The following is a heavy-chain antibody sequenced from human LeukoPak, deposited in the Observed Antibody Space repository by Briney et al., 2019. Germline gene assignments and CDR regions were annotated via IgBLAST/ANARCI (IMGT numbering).Heavy chain of an antibody. Sequence: SETLFLTCTVSGGSISSYYWSWIRQPPGKGLEWIGYIYYSGSTNYNPSLKSRVTISVDTSKNQFSLKLSSVTAADTAVYYCARGDPYLPLGYWGQGTLVTVSS. CDR3: ARGDPYLPLGY. CDR2: IYYSGST. V-gene: IGHV4-59*01. J-gene: IGHJ4*02. CDR1: GGSISSYY.